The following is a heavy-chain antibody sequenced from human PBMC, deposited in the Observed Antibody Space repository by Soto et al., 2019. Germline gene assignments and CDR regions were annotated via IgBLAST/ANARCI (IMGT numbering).Heavy chain of an antibody. J-gene: IGHJ4*02. CDR3: ARVSSDSSGFDFDS. Sequence: EVQLVQSGAEVKKPGKSLKISCKGSGYTFSDYWIGWVRQMPGKGLEWMGIIYPGDSDSRYNPSFQGQVTISADTSISTAYLHWSSLKASDSALYYCARVSSDSSGFDFDSWGQGTLVTVSS. D-gene: IGHD3-22*01. CDR2: IYPGDSDS. CDR1: GYTFSDYW. V-gene: IGHV5-51*01.